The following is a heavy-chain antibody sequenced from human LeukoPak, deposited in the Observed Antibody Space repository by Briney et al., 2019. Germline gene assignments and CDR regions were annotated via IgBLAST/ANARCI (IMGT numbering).Heavy chain of an antibody. D-gene: IGHD3-22*01. CDR2: IYTSGST. J-gene: IGHJ4*02. Sequence: SQTLSLTCTVSGGSISSGSYYWSWIRQPAGKGLEWIGRIYTSGSTNYNPSLKSRVTISVDTSKNQFSLQLSSVTAADTAVYYCAGERKGDSSGYYFDYWGQGTLVIVSS. CDR3: AGERKGDSSGYYFDY. CDR1: GGSISSGSYY. V-gene: IGHV4-61*02.